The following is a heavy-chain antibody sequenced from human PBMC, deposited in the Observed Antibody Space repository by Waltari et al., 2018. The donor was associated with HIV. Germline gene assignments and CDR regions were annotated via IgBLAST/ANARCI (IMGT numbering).Heavy chain of an antibody. V-gene: IGHV3-74*01. CDR3: ARESEGYYASGTGNWFDP. CDR2: ITRDGGST. J-gene: IGHJ5*02. Sequence: EVQLVESGGGLVQPGGSLRLSCAASGFTFSSYWMHWVRQAPGKGLVWVSRITRDGGSTSYADSVKGRFTISRDNAKNTLYLQMNSLRAEDTAVYYCARESEGYYASGTGNWFDPWGQGTLVTVSS. D-gene: IGHD3-10*01. CDR1: GFTFSSYW.